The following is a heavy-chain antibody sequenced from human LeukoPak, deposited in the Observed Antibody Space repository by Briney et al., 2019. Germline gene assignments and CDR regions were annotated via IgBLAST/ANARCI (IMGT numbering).Heavy chain of an antibody. D-gene: IGHD5-18*01. V-gene: IGHV4-61*02. CDR1: GGSISSGSYY. CDR2: IYTSGST. J-gene: IGHJ4*02. CDR3: ARSRSRYSYGNDY. Sequence: SETLSLTCTVSGGSISSGSYYWSWIRPPAGKGLEWIGRIYTSGSTNYNPSLKSRVTISVDTSKNQFSLKLSSVTAADTAVYYCARSRSRYSYGNDYWGQGTLVTVSS.